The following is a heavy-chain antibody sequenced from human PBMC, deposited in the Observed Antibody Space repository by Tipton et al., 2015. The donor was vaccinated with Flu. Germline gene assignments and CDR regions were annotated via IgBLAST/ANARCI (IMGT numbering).Heavy chain of an antibody. CDR1: GGSISSSSYY. Sequence: LRLSCTVSGGSISSSSYYWGWIRQPPGKGLEWIGTIYYSGSTYYNPSLKSRVTMSVDTSKNQFSLKLSSVTAADTAVYYCARGPIPPPGYFYYSMDVWGQGTTVIVSS. J-gene: IGHJ6*02. CDR2: IYYSGST. CDR3: ARGPIPPPGYFYYSMDV. V-gene: IGHV4-39*07.